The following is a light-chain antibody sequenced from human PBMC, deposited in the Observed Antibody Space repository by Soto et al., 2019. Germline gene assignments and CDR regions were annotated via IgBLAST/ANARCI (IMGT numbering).Light chain of an antibody. V-gene: IGLV2-14*01. CDR3: SSYASSTTHYV. Sequence: SVLTQPASVSGSPGQSISISCTGTSSDVGGYNFVSWYQLHPGKAPRLMIYEVSNRPSGVSNRFSGSKSGSTAFLTISGLQAEDEADYYCSSYASSTTHYVFGTGTKVTVL. CDR1: SSDVGGYNF. CDR2: EVS. J-gene: IGLJ1*01.